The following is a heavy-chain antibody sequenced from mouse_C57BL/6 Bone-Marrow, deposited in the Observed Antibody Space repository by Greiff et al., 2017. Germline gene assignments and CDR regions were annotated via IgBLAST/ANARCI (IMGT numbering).Heavy chain of an antibody. Sequence: QVQLQQPGAELVKPGASVKLSCKASGYTFTSYWMHWVKQRPGQGLEWIGMIHPNSGSTNYNEKFKSKATLTVDKSSSTASMQLSSLTSEDSAVYDCAREDYYYGNSYYAMDYWGQGTSVTVSS. CDR1: GYTFTSYW. J-gene: IGHJ4*01. V-gene: IGHV1-64*01. D-gene: IGHD1-1*01. CDR3: AREDYYYGNSYYAMDY. CDR2: IHPNSGST.